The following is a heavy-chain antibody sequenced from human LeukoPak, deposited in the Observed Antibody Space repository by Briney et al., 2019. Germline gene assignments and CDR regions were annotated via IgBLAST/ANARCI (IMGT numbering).Heavy chain of an antibody. D-gene: IGHD6-13*01. V-gene: IGHV1-8*01. CDR1: GYTFTGYD. CDR3: ARGPEYSSSWFGRFNYYYYMDV. J-gene: IGHJ6*03. CDR2: MNPNSGNT. Sequence: ASVKVSCKASGYTFTGYDINWVRQATGQGLEWMGWMNPNSGNTGYAQKFQGRVTMTRNTSISTAYMELSSLRSEDTAVYYCARGPEYSSSWFGRFNYYYYMDVWGKGTTVTVSS.